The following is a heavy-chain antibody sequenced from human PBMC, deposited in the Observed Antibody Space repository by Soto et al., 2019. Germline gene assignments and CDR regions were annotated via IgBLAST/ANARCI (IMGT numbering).Heavy chain of an antibody. D-gene: IGHD2-8*01. CDR3: VSWVSAHFDY. V-gene: IGHV3-23*01. Sequence: AGGSLRLSCAASGFTFDSPYSHGMSWVRQSPGKGPEWVSTISSNGANTHYAESVKGRFTISKDASRNTVHLHMNSLRAEDTATYFCVSWVSAHFDYWGQGTPVTFSS. CDR2: ISSNGANT. CDR1: GFTFDSPYSHG. J-gene: IGHJ4*01.